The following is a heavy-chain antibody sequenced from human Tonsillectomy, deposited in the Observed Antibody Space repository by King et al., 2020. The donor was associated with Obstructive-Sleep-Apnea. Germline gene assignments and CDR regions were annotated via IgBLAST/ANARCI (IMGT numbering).Heavy chain of an antibody. D-gene: IGHD4-17*01. V-gene: IGHV5-51*01. Sequence: VQLVQSGAEVKKPGESLKISCKGSGYSFTSYWIGWVRQMPGKGLEWMGIIYPGESDTRYSPSFQGQVTISADKSISTAYLQWSSLKASDTAMYYCARQAVTTDARYYFDYWGQGTLVTVSS. CDR3: ARQAVTTDARYYFDY. CDR1: GYSFTSYW. CDR2: IYPGESDT. J-gene: IGHJ4*02.